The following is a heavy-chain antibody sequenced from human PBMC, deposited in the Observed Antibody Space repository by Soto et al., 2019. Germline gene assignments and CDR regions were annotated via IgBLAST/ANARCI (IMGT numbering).Heavy chain of an antibody. Sequence: ASVKVSCKASGYTFTGYYMHWVRQAPGQGLEWMGWINPNSGGTDYAQKFQGRVTMTRDTSISTAYMELSRLRSDDTAVYYCAGGVLSGSYYNWFDPWGQGTPVTVSA. CDR1: GYTFTGYY. V-gene: IGHV1-2*02. J-gene: IGHJ5*02. CDR3: AGGVLSGSYYNWFDP. CDR2: INPNSGGT. D-gene: IGHD1-26*01.